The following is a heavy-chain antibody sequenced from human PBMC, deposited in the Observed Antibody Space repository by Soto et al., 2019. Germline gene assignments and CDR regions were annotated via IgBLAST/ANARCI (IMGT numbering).Heavy chain of an antibody. CDR3: ARAYTGQLPRRGDYYYALDV. CDR2: IGAADDP. Sequence: QLVESGGGLTQAGGSLRLSCVGSGFFFNNYDMHWVRQVRGKGLEWVSAIGAADDPYYSVSVKGRFIVSRDNAQKSFYLQMTTRRAADTALYFCARAYTGQLPRRGDYYYALDVWGRGTTVTVSS. J-gene: IGHJ6*02. V-gene: IGHV3-13*05. CDR1: GFFFNNYD. D-gene: IGHD2-2*01.